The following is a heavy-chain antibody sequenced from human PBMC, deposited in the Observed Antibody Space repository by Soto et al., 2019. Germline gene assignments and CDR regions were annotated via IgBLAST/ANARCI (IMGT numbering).Heavy chain of an antibody. CDR1: GFGFGSYW. CDR2: IKGDSSEK. D-gene: IGHD3-10*01. V-gene: IGHV3-7*01. CDR3: ARDSGYGSGSSENHYLDY. J-gene: IGHJ4*01. Sequence: EVQLVESGGGLVQPGGSLRLSCAASGFGFGSYWMSWVRQAPGKGLEWLGTIKGDSSEKKYVASVRGRFTMSRDNAQNSLYLQMDSLRAEDTARYYCARDSGYGSGSSENHYLDYWGHGTLVTVSS.